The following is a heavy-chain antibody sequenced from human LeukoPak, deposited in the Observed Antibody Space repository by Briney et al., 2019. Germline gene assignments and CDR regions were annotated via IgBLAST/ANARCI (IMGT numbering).Heavy chain of an antibody. Sequence: SVNVSCKASGRTFSSYAISSVRQAPGQGLEWMGRTIPILGIANYAQTFQGRVTITADKSTSTAYMELSSLRSEDTTVHYCATDGVYSSSWSSYYFDYWGQGTLVTVSS. D-gene: IGHD6-13*01. V-gene: IGHV1-69*04. CDR1: GRTFSSYA. CDR3: ATDGVYSSSWSSYYFDY. CDR2: TIPILGIA. J-gene: IGHJ4*02.